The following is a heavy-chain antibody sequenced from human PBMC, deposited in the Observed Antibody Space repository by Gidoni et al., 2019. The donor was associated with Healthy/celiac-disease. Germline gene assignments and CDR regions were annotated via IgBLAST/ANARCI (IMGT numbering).Heavy chain of an antibody. V-gene: IGHV1-18*01. J-gene: IGHJ3*02. CDR3: ASSVAVVTFDAFDI. D-gene: IGHD2-21*02. CDR2: ISAYNGNT. CDR1: GYTFTSYG. Sequence: QVQLVQSGAEVKKPGASVKVSCKASGYTFTSYGISWVRQAPGQGLEWMGWISAYNGNTTCAQKLQGRVTMTTDTSTSTAYMELRSLRSDDTAVYYCASSVAVVTFDAFDIWGQGTMVTVSS.